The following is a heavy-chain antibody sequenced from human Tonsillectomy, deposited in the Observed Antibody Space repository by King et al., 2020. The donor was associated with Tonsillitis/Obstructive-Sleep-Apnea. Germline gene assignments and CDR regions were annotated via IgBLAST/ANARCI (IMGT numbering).Heavy chain of an antibody. J-gene: IGHJ6*02. Sequence: QLVQSGAEVKKPGSSVKVSCKASGGTFSSYAISWVRQAPGQGLEWMGGIIPILGIANYAQKFQGRVTITADKSTSTAYMELSSLRSEDTAVYYCARDFGMVRGVTPYYYYGMDVWGQGTTVTVSS. CDR2: IIPILGIA. CDR3: ARDFGMVRGVTPYYYYGMDV. V-gene: IGHV1-69*10. CDR1: GGTFSSYA. D-gene: IGHD3-10*01.